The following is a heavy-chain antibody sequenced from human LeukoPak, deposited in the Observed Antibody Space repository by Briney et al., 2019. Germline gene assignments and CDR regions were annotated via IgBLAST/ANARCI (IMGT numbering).Heavy chain of an antibody. CDR2: IYYSGST. CDR1: GGSISSGGYY. V-gene: IGHV4-61*08. J-gene: IGHJ4*02. Sequence: SETLSLTCTVSGGSISSGGYYWSWIRQPPGKGLEWIGYIYYSGSTNYNPSLKSRVTISVDTSKNQFSLKLSSVTAADTAVYYCARAAYDFWSGYYYYFDYWGQGTLVTVSS. D-gene: IGHD3-3*01. CDR3: ARAAYDFWSGYYYYFDY.